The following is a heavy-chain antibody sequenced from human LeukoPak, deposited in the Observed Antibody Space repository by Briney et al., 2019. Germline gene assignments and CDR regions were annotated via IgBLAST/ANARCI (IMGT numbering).Heavy chain of an antibody. V-gene: IGHV4-39*01. J-gene: IGHJ5*02. CDR3: ARVVVTGAFSSWFDP. CDR1: GGSISNSDYL. D-gene: IGHD2-15*01. Sequence: PSETLSLTCTVSGGSISNSDYLWGWVRQAPGKGLEWLGSLHHTGSAFYHPSLKSRASVSADTSRNQFSLKLTSATAADTSVYFCARVVVTGAFSSWFDPWGQGILVSVSS. CDR2: LHHTGSA.